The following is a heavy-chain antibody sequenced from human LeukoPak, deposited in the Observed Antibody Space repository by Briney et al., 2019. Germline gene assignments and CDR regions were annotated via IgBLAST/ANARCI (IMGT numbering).Heavy chain of an antibody. CDR2: IYYSGST. V-gene: IGHV4-39*01. CDR3: ARAPVAKQRGKPFDY. Sequence: PSETLSLTCTVSGGSISSSSYYWGWIRQPPGKGLEWIGSIYYSGSTYYNPSLKSRVTISVDTSKNQSSLKLNSVTAADTAVYYCARAPVAKQRGKPFDYWGQGTLVTVSS. D-gene: IGHD5-12*01. CDR1: GGSISSSSYY. J-gene: IGHJ4*02.